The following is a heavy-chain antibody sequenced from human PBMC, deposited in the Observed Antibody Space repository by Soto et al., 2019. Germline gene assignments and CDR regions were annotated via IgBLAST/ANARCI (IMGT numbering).Heavy chain of an antibody. V-gene: IGHV1-69*08. CDR2: IIPIFGIA. J-gene: IGHJ6*02. CDR3: AREDRDRETGLVPAAIAGMDV. Sequence: QVQLVQSGAEVKKPGSSVKVSCKASGGTFSRYSITWVRQAPGHGLEWIGRIIPIFGIASYAQKFQGRVTITADESKSTTYMELSSLRSDDTAVYYCAREDRDRETGLVPAAIAGMDVWGQGTTVTVSS. D-gene: IGHD2-2*01. CDR1: GGTFSRYS.